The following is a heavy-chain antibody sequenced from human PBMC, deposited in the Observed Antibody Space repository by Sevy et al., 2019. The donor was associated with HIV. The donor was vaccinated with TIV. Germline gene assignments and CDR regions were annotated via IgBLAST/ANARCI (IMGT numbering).Heavy chain of an antibody. CDR3: TRDKTLLEERYGMDV. J-gene: IGHJ6*02. CDR2: IFCSSSWI. CDR1: GFIFNDYN. V-gene: IGHV3-21*01. Sequence: GGSLRLSCAASGFIFNDYNMNWVRQAPGKGLEWVSFIFCSSSWIYYADSVKGRFTISRDNTKNSLYLQMNSLRAEDTAVYYCTRDKTLLEERYGMDVWGQGTTVTVSS.